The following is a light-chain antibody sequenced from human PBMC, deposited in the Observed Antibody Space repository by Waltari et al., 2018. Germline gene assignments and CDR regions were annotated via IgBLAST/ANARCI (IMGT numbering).Light chain of an antibody. V-gene: IGLV4-69*01. CDR2: VNSDGSH. J-gene: IGLJ3*02. Sequence: QLVLTQSPSASASLGASVKLTCTLSSGHSSKVVAWHQQQPEKGPRYLMKVNSDGSHKGDDIPDRFTGSSSGAERYLTSSSLQSEDEADYYCQTGGHGTWVFGGGTKLTVL. CDR1: SGHSSKV. CDR3: QTGGHGTWV.